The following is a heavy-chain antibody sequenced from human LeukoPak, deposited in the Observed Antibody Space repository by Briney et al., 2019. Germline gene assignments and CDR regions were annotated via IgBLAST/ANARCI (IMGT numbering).Heavy chain of an antibody. J-gene: IGHJ4*02. CDR2: IYHSGST. CDR3: ARGMYGSYYFDY. D-gene: IGHD1-26*01. V-gene: IGHV4-4*07. Sequence: SETLSLTCTVSSGSISSYYWSWIRQPAGKGLEWIGSIYHSGSTYYNPSLKSRVTISVDTSKNQFSLRLSSVTAADTAVYYCARGMYGSYYFDYWGQGTLVTVSS. CDR1: SGSISSYY.